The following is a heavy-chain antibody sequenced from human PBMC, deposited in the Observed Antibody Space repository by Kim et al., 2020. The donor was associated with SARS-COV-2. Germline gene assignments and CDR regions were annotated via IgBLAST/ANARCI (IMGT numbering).Heavy chain of an antibody. CDR3: ARVPQPTIYEDAFDI. V-gene: IGHV4-31*02. J-gene: IGHJ3*02. D-gene: IGHD5-12*01. Sequence: PSLKSRVTISVDTSKNQFSLKLSSVTAADTAVYYCARVPQPTIYEDAFDIWGQGTMVTVSS.